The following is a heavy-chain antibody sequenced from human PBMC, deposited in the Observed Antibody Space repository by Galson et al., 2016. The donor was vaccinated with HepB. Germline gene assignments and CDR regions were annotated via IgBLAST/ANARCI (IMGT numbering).Heavy chain of an antibody. CDR1: TFSSYW. V-gene: IGHV4-39*01. Sequence: TFSSYWMVWVRQAPGKGLEWIGIIYYAGSTYYNPSLKSRVTISVDTSRNQFSMKLTSVTAADTAIYYCARQPKVRGVESYYYGLDVWGQGTTVTVSS. D-gene: IGHD3-10*01. J-gene: IGHJ6*02. CDR3: ARQPKVRGVESYYYGLDV. CDR2: IYYAGST.